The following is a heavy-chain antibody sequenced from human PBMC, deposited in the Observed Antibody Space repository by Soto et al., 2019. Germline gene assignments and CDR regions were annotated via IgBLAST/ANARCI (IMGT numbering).Heavy chain of an antibody. D-gene: IGHD5-18*01. CDR1: GFTFSDDY. J-gene: IGHJ4*01. V-gene: IGHV3-11*01. CDR3: ARVQLAWIQLWHKGFDY. CDR2: ISSSGSTI. Sequence: QVQLVESGGGLVKPGGSLRLSCAASGFTFSDDYMSWIRQAPGKGLECISYISSSGSTIYYADSVKGRFTTSRDNARTSLYLQMNSLRAEDTAVYYCARVQLAWIQLWHKGFDYWGLGTLVTV.